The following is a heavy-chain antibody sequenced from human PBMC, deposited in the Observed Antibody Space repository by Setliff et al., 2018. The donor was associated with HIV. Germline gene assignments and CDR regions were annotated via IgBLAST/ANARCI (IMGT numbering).Heavy chain of an antibody. CDR3: ARAYSGTYTLAFDH. J-gene: IGHJ4*02. V-gene: IGHV4-4*02. D-gene: IGHD1-26*01. CDR1: GGSISSSNW. Sequence: PSETLSLTCAVSGGSISSSNWWSWVRQPPGKGLEWIGEIYHSGSTYYNPSLKSRVTISADTFTLSLSSVTAADTAVYYCARAYSGTYTLAFDHWGQGMLVTVSS. CDR2: IYHSGST.